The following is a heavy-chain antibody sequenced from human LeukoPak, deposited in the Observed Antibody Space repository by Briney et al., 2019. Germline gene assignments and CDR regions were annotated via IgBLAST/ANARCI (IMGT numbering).Heavy chain of an antibody. D-gene: IGHD5-24*01. V-gene: IGHV1-2*02. Sequence: GASLKVSCKASGYTFTDYYMHWVRQAPGQGLEWMGWINPNSGGTNYAQKFQGRVTMTRDTSITTAYMELSRLTSDDTALYYCASIGYNHYFDYWGQGTLVTVSS. J-gene: IGHJ4*02. CDR3: ASIGYNHYFDY. CDR2: INPNSGGT. CDR1: GYTFTDYY.